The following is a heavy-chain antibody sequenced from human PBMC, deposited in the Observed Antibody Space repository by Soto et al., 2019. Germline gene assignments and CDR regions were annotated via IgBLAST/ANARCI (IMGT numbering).Heavy chain of an antibody. CDR3: ARHFHRPYYYGSGSYYGPWFDP. Sequence: SETLSLTCTGSGGSISSYYWSWIRQPPGKGLEWIGYIYYSGSTNYNPSLKSRVTISVDTSKNQFSLKLSSVTAADTAVYYCARHFHRPYYYGSGSYYGPWFDPWGQGTLVTVS. V-gene: IGHV4-59*08. J-gene: IGHJ5*02. D-gene: IGHD3-10*01. CDR1: GGSISSYY. CDR2: IYYSGST.